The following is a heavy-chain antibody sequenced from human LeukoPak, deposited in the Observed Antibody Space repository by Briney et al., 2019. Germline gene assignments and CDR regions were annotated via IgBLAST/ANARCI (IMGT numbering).Heavy chain of an antibody. CDR3: ARAPHFFDTSGSRYYFDY. V-gene: IGHV4-39*07. D-gene: IGHD3-22*01. CDR2: IYYSGST. Sequence: SETLSLTCTVSGGSISSSSYYWGWIRQPPGKGLEWIGSIYYSGSTYYSPSLMSRVTISIDTSKNQFSLNLSSVTAADTAVYYCARAPHFFDTSGSRYYFDYWGQGALVTVSS. J-gene: IGHJ4*02. CDR1: GGSISSSSYY.